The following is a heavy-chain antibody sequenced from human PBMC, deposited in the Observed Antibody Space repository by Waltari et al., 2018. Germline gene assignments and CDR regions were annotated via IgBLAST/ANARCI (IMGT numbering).Heavy chain of an antibody. D-gene: IGHD2-21*01. CDR3: ARGVRIVVVIASAGRAFDI. Sequence: QVQLVQSGAEVKKPGASVKVSCKASGYTFTGYYMHWVRQAPGQGLEWMGWINPNSGGTNYAQKLQGRGTMTRDTSISTAYMELSRLRSDDTAVYYCARGVRIVVVIASAGRAFDIWGQGTMVTVSS. J-gene: IGHJ3*02. V-gene: IGHV1-2*02. CDR2: INPNSGGT. CDR1: GYTFTGYY.